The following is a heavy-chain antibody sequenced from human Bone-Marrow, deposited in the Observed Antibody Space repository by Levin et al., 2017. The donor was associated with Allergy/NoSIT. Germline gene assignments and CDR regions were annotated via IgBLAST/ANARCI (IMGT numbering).Heavy chain of an antibody. V-gene: IGHV4-31*03. CDR2: IYSSGTT. CDR3: ARAPPDPSNYYYYYMDV. CDR1: GGSISRGGYY. Sequence: SETLSLTCTVSGGSISRGGYYWTWIRQHPGMGLEWIGYIYSSGTTYYNPSLQSRLSMYINTSINHMSLRLTSVTAADLAIYYCARAPPDPSNYYYYYMDVWGRGTTVTVSS. J-gene: IGHJ6*03.